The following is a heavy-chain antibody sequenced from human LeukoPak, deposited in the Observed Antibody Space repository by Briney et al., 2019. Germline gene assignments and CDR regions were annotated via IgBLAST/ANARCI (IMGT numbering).Heavy chain of an antibody. CDR2: INHSGST. Sequence: PSETLSLTCAVYGGSFSGYYWSWIRQPPGKGLEWIGEINHSGSTNYNPSLKSRVTISVDTSKNQFSPKLSSVTAADTAVYYCARLVGYYDSSGHHYWGQGTLVTVSS. J-gene: IGHJ4*02. D-gene: IGHD3-22*01. CDR3: ARLVGYYDSSGHHY. CDR1: GGSFSGYY. V-gene: IGHV4-34*01.